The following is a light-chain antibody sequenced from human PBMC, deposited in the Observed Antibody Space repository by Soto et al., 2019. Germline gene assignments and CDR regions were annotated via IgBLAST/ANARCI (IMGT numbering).Light chain of an antibody. Sequence: EIVLTQSPGTLSLSPGERATLSCRASQSVRSSYLAWYQQKPGEAPRLLIYGASSGATGIPGRFSGSGSGKDFPLIISRLEPEDFSVYYCQQYSNSLTFGQGTRLEIK. CDR1: QSVRSSY. CDR3: QQYSNSLT. J-gene: IGKJ5*01. V-gene: IGKV3-20*01. CDR2: GAS.